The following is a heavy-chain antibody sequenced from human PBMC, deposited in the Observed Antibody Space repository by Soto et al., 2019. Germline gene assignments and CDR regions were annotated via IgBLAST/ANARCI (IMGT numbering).Heavy chain of an antibody. CDR1: A. V-gene: IGHV3-73*01. J-gene: IGHJ4*02. CDR2: IRSKANSYAT. D-gene: IGHD3-22*01. CDR3: TKPEYYYDSSGYYHFDY. Sequence: AGHRVIKKTGKGLEWVGRIRSKANSYATAYAASVKGRFTISRDDSKNTAYLQMNSLKTEDTAVYYCTKPEYYYDSSGYYHFDYWGQGTLVTVSS.